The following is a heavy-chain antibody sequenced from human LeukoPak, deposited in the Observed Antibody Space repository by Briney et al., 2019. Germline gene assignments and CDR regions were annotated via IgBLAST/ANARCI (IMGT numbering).Heavy chain of an antibody. CDR2: IYWDDDK. J-gene: IGHJ1*01. CDR3: AQRMYGDHAWDFQH. D-gene: IGHD4-17*01. Sequence: SGPTLVNPTQTLTLTCTFSGFSRSTSGVGVGWIRQPPGKALEWLAIIYWDDDKRYSPSLKSRLTITKDTSKNQVVLTMTNMDPVDTATYYCAQRMYGDHAWDFQHWGQGTLVTVSS. CDR1: GFSRSTSGVG. V-gene: IGHV2-5*02.